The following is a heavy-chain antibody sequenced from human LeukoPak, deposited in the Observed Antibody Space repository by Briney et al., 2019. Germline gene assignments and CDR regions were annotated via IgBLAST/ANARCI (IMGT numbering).Heavy chain of an antibody. CDR1: GFTFSSYS. CDR3: ARIAARPTYYYYYYMDV. D-gene: IGHD6-6*01. CDR2: ISSSSSYI. Sequence: GGSLRLSCAASGFTFSSYSMNWVRPAPGKGLEWVSSISSSSSYIYYADSVKGRFTISRDNAKNSLYLQMTSLRAEDTAVYYCARIAARPTYYYYYYMDVWGKGTTVTVSS. J-gene: IGHJ6*03. V-gene: IGHV3-21*01.